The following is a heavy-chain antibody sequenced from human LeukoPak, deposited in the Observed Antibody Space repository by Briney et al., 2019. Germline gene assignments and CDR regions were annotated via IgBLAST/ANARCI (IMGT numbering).Heavy chain of an antibody. CDR1: GGSISSYY. Sequence: PSETLSLTCTVSGGSISSYYWSWLRQPPRKGLEWIGYIYYSGSTNYNPSLKSRVTISVDTSKNQFSLKLSSVTAADTAVYYCARVSAAGHWFDPWGQGTLVTVSS. CDR2: IYYSGST. CDR3: ARVSAAGHWFDP. V-gene: IGHV4-59*01. J-gene: IGHJ5*02. D-gene: IGHD6-13*01.